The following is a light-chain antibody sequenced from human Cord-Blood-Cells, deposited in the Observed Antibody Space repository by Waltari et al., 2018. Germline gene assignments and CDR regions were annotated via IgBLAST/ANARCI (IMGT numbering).Light chain of an antibody. CDR2: DVS. CDR3: SSYTSSSTVV. CDR1: ISHGAGYNY. Sequence: QSALTQPASVSRSPGPSITLSCTESISHGAGYNYLSWYQQHPGKAPKLMIYDVSNRPSGVSNRFSGSKSGNTASLTISGLQAEDEADYYCSSYTSSSTVVFGGGTKLTVL. J-gene: IGLJ2*01. V-gene: IGLV2-14*01.